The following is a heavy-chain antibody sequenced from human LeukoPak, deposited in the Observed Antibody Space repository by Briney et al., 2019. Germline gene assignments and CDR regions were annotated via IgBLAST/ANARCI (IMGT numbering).Heavy chain of an antibody. CDR3: ATVRWNDGDAFDI. CDR2: SSYSGSA. CDR1: GGSVSSGSYY. D-gene: IGHD1-1*01. V-gene: IGHV4-61*01. J-gene: IGHJ3*02. Sequence: SETLSLTCSVSGGSVSSGSYYWSWIRQPPGKGLEWIGYSSYSGSASYNPSLKSRVTIAVDTSKNQFSLRLRSVTAADTAVYYCATVRWNDGDAFDIWGQGTMVTVSS.